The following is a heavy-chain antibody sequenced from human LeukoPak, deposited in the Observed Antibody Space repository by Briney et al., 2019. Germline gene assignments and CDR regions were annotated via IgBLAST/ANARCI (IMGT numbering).Heavy chain of an antibody. CDR3: ARRFRYGSGKAPWFDP. Sequence: PSETLSLTCTVSGYSISSGYYWGWIRQPPGKGLEWIGSIYHSGSTYYNPSLKSRVTISVDTSKNQFSLKLSSVTAADTAVYYCARRFRYGSGKAPWFDPWGQGTLVTVSS. CDR1: GYSISSGYY. V-gene: IGHV4-38-2*02. CDR2: IYHSGST. D-gene: IGHD3-10*01. J-gene: IGHJ5*02.